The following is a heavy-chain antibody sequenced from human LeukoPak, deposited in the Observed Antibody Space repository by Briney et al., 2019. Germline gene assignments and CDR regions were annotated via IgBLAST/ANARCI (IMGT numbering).Heavy chain of an antibody. Sequence: GGSLRLSCAASGFTFSSYTMSWVRQAPGKGLEWVSTITTSDGNTYYADSVKGRFTVSRDNSKNTLFLQMNSLRTEDTAVYYCAKDGGLWVSAHWGDSWGRGTLVTVSS. CDR1: GFTFSSYT. J-gene: IGHJ4*02. CDR3: AKDGGLWVSAHWGDS. CDR2: ITTSDGNT. V-gene: IGHV3-23*01. D-gene: IGHD7-27*01.